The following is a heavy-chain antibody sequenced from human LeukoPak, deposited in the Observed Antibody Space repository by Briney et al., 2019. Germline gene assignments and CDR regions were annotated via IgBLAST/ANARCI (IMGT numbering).Heavy chain of an antibody. J-gene: IGHJ3*02. CDR2: IYYSGST. CDR3: AREYTIFGVVIFFDI. Sequence: SETLSLTCTVSGGSISSYYWSWIRQPPGKGLEWIGYIYYSGSTYYNPSLKSRVTISVDRSKNQFSLKLSSVTAADTAVYYCAREYTIFGVVIFFDIWGQGTMVTVPS. CDR1: GGSISSYY. V-gene: IGHV4-59*12. D-gene: IGHD3-3*01.